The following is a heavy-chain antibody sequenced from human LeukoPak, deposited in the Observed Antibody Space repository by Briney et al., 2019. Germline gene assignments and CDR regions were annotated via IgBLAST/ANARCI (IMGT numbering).Heavy chain of an antibody. CDR1: GYTLTELS. CDR2: FDPEDGET. CDR3: ATAELWGGYELPNL. Sequence: ASVKVSCKVSGYTLTELSTHWVRQVPGKGLEWMGGFDPEDGETIYAQKFQGRVTMTEDTSTDTAYMELSSLRSEDTAVYYCATAELWGGYELPNLWGQGTLVTVSS. V-gene: IGHV1-24*01. J-gene: IGHJ5*02. D-gene: IGHD5-12*01.